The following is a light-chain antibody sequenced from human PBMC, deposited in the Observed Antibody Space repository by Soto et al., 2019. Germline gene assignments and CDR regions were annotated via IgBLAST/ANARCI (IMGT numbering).Light chain of an antibody. J-gene: IGKJ1*01. CDR3: QQDGRSPPSWT. CDR1: QSVSSSY. Sequence: ETVLTQSPGTLSLSPGERATLSCRASQSVSSSYLAWYQQKPGQAPRLLIYGASSRATGIPDRFSGSGSGTDFTLTISRLEPEDFAVYYCQQDGRSPPSWTFGQGTKVDSK. CDR2: GAS. V-gene: IGKV3-20*01.